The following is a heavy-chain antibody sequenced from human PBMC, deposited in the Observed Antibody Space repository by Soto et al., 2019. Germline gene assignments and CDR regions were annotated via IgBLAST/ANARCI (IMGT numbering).Heavy chain of an antibody. CDR3: ARQSPTPGYYYFSYGMDV. D-gene: IGHD4-17*01. Sequence: VESLTICCKASGYIFTLYWIVWVLQMPGKGLEWMGIIYPGDSDTIYSPSFQGQVTISSDKSISTASLQWSSLKASDTAVYYCARQSPTPGYYYFSYGMDVWGQGTTVTVS. CDR1: GYIFTLYW. V-gene: IGHV5-51*01. J-gene: IGHJ6*02. CDR2: IYPGDSDT.